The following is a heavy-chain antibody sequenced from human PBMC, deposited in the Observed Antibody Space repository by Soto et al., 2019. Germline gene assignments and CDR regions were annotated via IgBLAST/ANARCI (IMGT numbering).Heavy chain of an antibody. CDR1: GFTFNSFA. D-gene: IGHD6-19*01. J-gene: IGHJ5*02. CDR2: ISGSGGVS. V-gene: IGHV3-23*01. Sequence: PGGSLRLSCAASGFTFNSFAMNWVRQAPGRGLEWVSIISGSGGVSYYSDSVRGRFTISRDNSKSTLYLQMNGLRDDDTAVYYCATRYSSGWSRYNWFGPWGQGTLVPVSS. CDR3: ATRYSSGWSRYNWFGP.